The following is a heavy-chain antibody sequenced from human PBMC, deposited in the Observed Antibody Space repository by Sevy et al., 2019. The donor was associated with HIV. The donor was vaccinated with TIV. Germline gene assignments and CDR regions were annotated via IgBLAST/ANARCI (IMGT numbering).Heavy chain of an antibody. CDR1: GGSISSYY. D-gene: IGHD3-3*01. CDR2: IYYSGST. CDR3: ARHNKHYDFWSDLNWFDP. J-gene: IGHJ5*02. Sequence: SETLSLTCTVSGGSISSYYWSWIRQPPGKGLEWIGYIYYSGSTNYNPSLKSRVTISVDTCKNQFSLKLSSVTAADTAVYYCARHNKHYDFWSDLNWFDPWGQGTLVTVSS. V-gene: IGHV4-59*08.